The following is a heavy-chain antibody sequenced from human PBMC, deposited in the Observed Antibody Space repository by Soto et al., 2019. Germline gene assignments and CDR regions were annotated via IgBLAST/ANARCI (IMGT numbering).Heavy chain of an antibody. V-gene: IGHV4-59*01. D-gene: IGHD1-26*01. J-gene: IGHJ6*02. CDR1: GGSISSYY. CDR3: ARDRIGGELPTDYYYYGMDV. CDR2: IYYSGST. Sequence: PSETLSLTCTVSGGSISSYYWSWIRQPPGKGLEWIGYIYYSGSTNYNPSLKSRVTISVDTSKNQFSLKLSSVTAADTAVYYCARDRIGGELPTDYYYYGMDVWGQGTTVTVSS.